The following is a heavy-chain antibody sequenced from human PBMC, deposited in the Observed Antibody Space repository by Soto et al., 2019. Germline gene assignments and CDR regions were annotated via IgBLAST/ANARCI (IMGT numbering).Heavy chain of an antibody. J-gene: IGHJ4*02. Sequence: EVQLVESGGGLVQPGGSLRLSCAASGFTFSSYWIHWVRQAPGKGLVWVSRRKGDEYSKDYADSIRGLFTISRDNARNTVYLQMNSLRVEETAVYYCARGGLGSYLLDSWGQGTLVTVSS. D-gene: IGHD3-10*01. CDR1: GFTFSSYW. CDR3: ARGGLGSYLLDS. V-gene: IGHV3-74*01. CDR2: RKGDEYSK.